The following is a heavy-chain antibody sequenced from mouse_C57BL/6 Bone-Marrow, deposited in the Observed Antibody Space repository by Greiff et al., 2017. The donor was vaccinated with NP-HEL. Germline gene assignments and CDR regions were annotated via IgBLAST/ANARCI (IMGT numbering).Heavy chain of an antibody. J-gene: IGHJ1*03. D-gene: IGHD2-4*01. CDR3: ASLYDYDGYFDV. Sequence: DVQLQESGPGMVKPSQSLSLTCTVTGYSITSGYDWHWIRHFPGNKLEWMGYISYSGSTNYNPSLKSRISITHDTSKNHFFLKLNSVTTEDTATYYCASLYDYDGYFDVWGTGTTVTVSS. CDR2: ISYSGST. CDR1: GYSITSGYD. V-gene: IGHV3-1*01.